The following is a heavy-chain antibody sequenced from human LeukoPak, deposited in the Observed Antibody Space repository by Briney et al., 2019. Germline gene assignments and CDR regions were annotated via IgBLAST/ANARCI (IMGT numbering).Heavy chain of an antibody. Sequence: ASVKVSCKASGYTFTGYYMHWVRQAPGQGLEWMGRINPNSGGTNYAQKFQGRVTMTRDTSISTAYMELSRLRSDDTAVYYCARGLVGGAGGTDYWGQGTLVTVSS. V-gene: IGHV1-2*06. CDR1: GYTFTGYY. CDR3: ARGLVGGAGGTDY. CDR2: INPNSGGT. J-gene: IGHJ4*02. D-gene: IGHD3-16*01.